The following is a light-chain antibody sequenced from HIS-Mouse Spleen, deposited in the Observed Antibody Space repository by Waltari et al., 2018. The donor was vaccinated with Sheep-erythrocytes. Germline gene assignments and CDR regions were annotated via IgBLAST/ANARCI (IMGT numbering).Light chain of an antibody. J-gene: IGLJ2*01. CDR1: KLGDKY. V-gene: IGLV3-1*01. Sequence: SSELTQPPSVSVSPGQTASITCSGDKLGDKYACWYQQKPGQSPVLVIYQDTKRPKGIPERFYGSNSGNTATLTSSGVQAEDEADYYCQSADSSGTYRVFGGGTKLTVL. CDR3: QSADSSGTYRV. CDR2: QDT.